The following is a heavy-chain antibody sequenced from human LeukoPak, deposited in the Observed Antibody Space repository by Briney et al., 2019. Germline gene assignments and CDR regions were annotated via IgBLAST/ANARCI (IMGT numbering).Heavy chain of an antibody. CDR1: GFTVSSNY. V-gene: IGHV3-66*01. CDR2: IYSGGST. D-gene: IGHD1-26*01. CDR3: ATIGDRRSGELYRIDY. J-gene: IGHJ4*02. Sequence: QPGGSLRLSCAASGFTVSSNYMSWVRQAPGKGLEWVSVIYSGGSTYYADSVKGRFTISRDNSKNTLYLQMNSLRAEDAAVYYCATIGDRRSGELYRIDYWGQGTLVTVSS.